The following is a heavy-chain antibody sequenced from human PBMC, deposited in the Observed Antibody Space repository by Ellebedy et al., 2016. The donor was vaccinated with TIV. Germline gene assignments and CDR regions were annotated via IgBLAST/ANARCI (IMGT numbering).Heavy chain of an antibody. J-gene: IGHJ6*02. D-gene: IGHD3-9*01. CDR3: ARDQGLYYDILTGYYPGNYYGMDV. CDR2: INRDGSEK. CDR1: GFTFSRYW. Sequence: GGSLRLXCAASGFTFSRYWLIWVRQAPGKGLEWVANINRDGSEKYYVDSVKGRFTISRDNAKNSLYLQMNSLRAEDTAVYYCARDQGLYYDILTGYYPGNYYGMDVWGQGTTVTVSS. V-gene: IGHV3-7*01.